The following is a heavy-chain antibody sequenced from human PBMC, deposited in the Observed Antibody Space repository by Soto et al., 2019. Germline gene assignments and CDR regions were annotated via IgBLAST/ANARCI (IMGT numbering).Heavy chain of an antibody. J-gene: IGHJ4*02. D-gene: IGHD3-16*02. V-gene: IGHV3-30-3*01. Sequence: GGSLRLSCAASGFTFSSYAMHWVRQAPGKGLEWVAVISYDGSNKYYADSVKGRFTISRDNPKNTLYLQMSSLRSEDTAVYYCASDGSIDLGSYFDYWGQGTLVTVSS. CDR2: ISYDGSNK. CDR3: ASDGSIDLGSYFDY. CDR1: GFTFSSYA.